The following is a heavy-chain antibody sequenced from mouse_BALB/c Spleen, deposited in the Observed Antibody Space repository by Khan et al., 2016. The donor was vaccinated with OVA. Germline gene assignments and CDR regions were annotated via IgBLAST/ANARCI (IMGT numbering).Heavy chain of an antibody. CDR2: INTYTGEP. CDR1: GYTFTNYG. J-gene: IGHJ1*01. CDR3: ARVGNYWYFDV. D-gene: IGHD2-1*01. Sequence: QIQLVQSGPELKKPGETVKISCKASGYTFTNYGMNWVKQAPGKGLKWMGWINTYTGEPTYGDDLKGRFAFSLETSASTAHLQINNLKNEDTATYFCARVGNYWYFDVWGAGTTVTVSS. V-gene: IGHV9-3-1*01.